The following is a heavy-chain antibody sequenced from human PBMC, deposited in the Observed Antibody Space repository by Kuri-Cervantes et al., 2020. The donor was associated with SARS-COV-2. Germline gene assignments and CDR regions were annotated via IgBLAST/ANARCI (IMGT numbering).Heavy chain of an antibody. CDR1: GFTFSSYG. CDR3: AKASWFGELLVPSDY. J-gene: IGHJ4*02. V-gene: IGHV3-30*18. CDR2: ISYDGSNK. D-gene: IGHD3-10*01. Sequence: GGSLRLSCAASGFTFSSYGMHWVRQTPGKGLEWVAVISYDGSNKYYADSVKGRFTISRDNSKNTLYLQMDSLRAEDTAVYYCAKASWFGELLVPSDYWGQGTLVTVYS.